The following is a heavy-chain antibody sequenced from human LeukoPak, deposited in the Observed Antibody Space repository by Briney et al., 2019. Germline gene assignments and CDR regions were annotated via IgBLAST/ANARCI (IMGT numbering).Heavy chain of an antibody. Sequence: PGRSLRLSCAASGFTFSDYGMHWVRQAPGKGLEWVAVISDDGSNQYYADSVKGRIIISRDNSKNTLYLQMNSLRPEDTAVYYCARALSTGGRIDYWGQGTLVTVSS. CDR1: GFTFSDYG. V-gene: IGHV3-30*03. CDR3: ARALSTGGRIDY. D-gene: IGHD2-8*02. J-gene: IGHJ4*02. CDR2: ISDDGSNQ.